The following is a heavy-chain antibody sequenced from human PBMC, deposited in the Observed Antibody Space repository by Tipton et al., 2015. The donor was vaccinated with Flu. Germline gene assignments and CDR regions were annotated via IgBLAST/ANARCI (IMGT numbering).Heavy chain of an antibody. V-gene: IGHV4-59*08. D-gene: IGHD1-26*01. CDR2: IFYTGNT. Sequence: TLSLTCTVSGGSINSFYWSWIRQPPGRGLEYIGDIFYTGNTTYNPALKSRVTISVDTSKNQFSLKVTSVTAADTALYFCARLRSGMIDYWGQGTLVTVSS. J-gene: IGHJ4*02. CDR3: ARLRSGMIDY. CDR1: GGSINSFY.